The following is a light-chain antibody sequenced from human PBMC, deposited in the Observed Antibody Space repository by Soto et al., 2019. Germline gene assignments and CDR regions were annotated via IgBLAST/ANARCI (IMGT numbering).Light chain of an antibody. CDR2: STS. Sequence: EIVLTQSPGTLSLSPGEGATLSCRASQSVNSNYLASFQQKPGQAPRLLIYSTSNRATGIPDRFSGSGSGTDFTLTISRLEPEDFVVYYCQQYDKSPWTFGQWTKVEIK. V-gene: IGKV3-20*01. J-gene: IGKJ1*01. CDR1: QSVNSNY. CDR3: QQYDKSPWT.